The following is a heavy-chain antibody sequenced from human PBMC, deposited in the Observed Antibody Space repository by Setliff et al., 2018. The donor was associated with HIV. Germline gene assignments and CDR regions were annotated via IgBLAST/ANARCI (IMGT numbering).Heavy chain of an antibody. CDR2: INTNTGNP. J-gene: IGHJ6*02. V-gene: IGHV7-4-1*02. Sequence: VASVKVSCKASGYTFTSYAMNWVRQAPGQGLEWMGWINTNTGNPTYAQGFTGRFVFSLDTSVSTAYLQISSLKAEDTAVYYCASPDPLIGVSHYDSSGYRRNYYYYYGMDVWGQGTTVTVSS. CDR3: ASPDPLIGVSHYDSSGYRRNYYYYYGMDV. D-gene: IGHD3-22*01. CDR1: GYTFTSYA.